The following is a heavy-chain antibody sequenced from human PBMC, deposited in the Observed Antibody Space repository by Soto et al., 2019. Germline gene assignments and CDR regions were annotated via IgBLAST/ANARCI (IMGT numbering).Heavy chain of an antibody. J-gene: IGHJ6*02. V-gene: IGHV5-10-1*01. D-gene: IGHD1-7*01. CDR3: AKRGWNYQAYHYYYATDV. CDR1: GYSFSSFW. Sequence: GESLKISCEGSGYSFSSFWISWVRQMPGKGLEWVGRIDPSDSYINYSPSFQGRVTISADKSSSTAYLQWSSLEASDTGIYYRAKRGWNYQAYHYYYATDVWGQGTTVTVSS. CDR2: IDPSDSYI.